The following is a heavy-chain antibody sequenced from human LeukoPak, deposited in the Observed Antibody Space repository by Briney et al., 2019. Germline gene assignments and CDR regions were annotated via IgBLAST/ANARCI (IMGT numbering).Heavy chain of an antibody. Sequence: GGSLRLSCAASGFTFSSYAMSWVRQAPGKGLEWVSAISGSGGSTYYADSVKGRFTISRDNSKNTLCLQMNSLRAEDTAVYYCAKGYCSGGSCSILVRGASDYWGQGTLVTVSS. D-gene: IGHD2-15*01. CDR2: ISGSGGST. J-gene: IGHJ4*02. V-gene: IGHV3-23*01. CDR3: AKGYCSGGSCSILVRGASDY. CDR1: GFTFSSYA.